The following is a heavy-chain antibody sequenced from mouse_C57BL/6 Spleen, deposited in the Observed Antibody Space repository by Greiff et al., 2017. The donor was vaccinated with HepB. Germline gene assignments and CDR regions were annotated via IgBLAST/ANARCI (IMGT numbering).Heavy chain of an antibody. D-gene: IGHD4-1*01. CDR1: GYAFTNYL. J-gene: IGHJ4*01. V-gene: IGHV1-54*01. Sequence: QVQLQQSGAELVRPGTSVKVSCKASGYAFTNYLIEWVKQRPGQGLEWIGVINPGSGGNNYNEKFKGKATLTADKSSSTAYMQLSSLTSEDSAVYFCARTGFYAMDYWGQGTSVTVSS. CDR2: INPGSGGN. CDR3: ARTGFYAMDY.